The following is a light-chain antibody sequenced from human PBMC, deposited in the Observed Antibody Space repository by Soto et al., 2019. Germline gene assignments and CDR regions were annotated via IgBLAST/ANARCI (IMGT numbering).Light chain of an antibody. CDR3: QQYNSYSLIT. CDR1: QSISSW. Sequence: DIQMTQSPSTLSASVGDRVTITCRASQSISSWLAWYQQKPGKAPKLLIYDASSLERGVPSRFSGSGSGTEFTLTISSLQPDDFATYYCQQYNSYSLITFGQGTRLRLN. V-gene: IGKV1-5*01. J-gene: IGKJ5*01. CDR2: DAS.